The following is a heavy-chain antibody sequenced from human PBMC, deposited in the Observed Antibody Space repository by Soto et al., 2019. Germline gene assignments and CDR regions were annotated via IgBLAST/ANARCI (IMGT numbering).Heavy chain of an antibody. CDR1: GFTFSSYS. V-gene: IGHV3-21*01. J-gene: IGHJ6*02. D-gene: IGHD3-10*01. CDR3: ARIMVRGVIYYYGMDV. Sequence: EVQLVESGGGLVKPGGSLRLSCAASGFTFSSYSMNWVRQAPGKGLEWVSSISSSSSYIYYADSVKGRFTISRDNAKNTLYLQMNSLRDEDTAVYYCARIMVRGVIYYYGMDVWGQGTTVTVSS. CDR2: ISSSSSYI.